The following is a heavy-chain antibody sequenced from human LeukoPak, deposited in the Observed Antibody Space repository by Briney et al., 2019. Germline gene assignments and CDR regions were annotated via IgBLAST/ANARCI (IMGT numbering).Heavy chain of an antibody. CDR1: GFTVSSNY. CDR2: IYSGGST. J-gene: IGHJ3*02. V-gene: IGHV3-66*01. CDR3: ARDSRGSGSFFAFDI. Sequence: GGSLRLSCAASGFTVSSNYMSWVRQAPGKGLEWVSVIYSGGSTYYADSVKGRFTISRDNSKNTLYLQMNSLRAEDTAVYYCARDSRGSGSFFAFDIWGQGTMVTVSS. D-gene: IGHD3-10*01.